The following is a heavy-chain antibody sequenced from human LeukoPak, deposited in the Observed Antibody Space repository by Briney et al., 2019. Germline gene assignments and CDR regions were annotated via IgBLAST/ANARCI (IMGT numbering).Heavy chain of an antibody. D-gene: IGHD4-17*01. J-gene: IGHJ4*02. Sequence: SETLSLTCTVSGGSISSYYWSWIRQPPGKGLEWIGSIYYSGNTYHNPSLKSRVTISVDTSKNQYFLKLNSVTAADTAVYYCASATTATTFGFDYWGQGTLVTVSS. CDR3: ASATTATTFGFDY. CDR2: IYYSGNT. CDR1: GGSISSYY. V-gene: IGHV4-59*05.